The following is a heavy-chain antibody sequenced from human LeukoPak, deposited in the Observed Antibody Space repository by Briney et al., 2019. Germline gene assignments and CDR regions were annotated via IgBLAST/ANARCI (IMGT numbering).Heavy chain of an antibody. CDR1: GYTFTGYY. D-gene: IGHD3-16*02. Sequence: ASVKVSCKASGYTFTGYYMHWVRQAPGQGLEWMGRINPNSGGTNYAQKFQGRVTMTRDTSISTAYMELSRLRSDDTAVYYCASASWDYVWGSYRSKDDYWGQGTLVTVSS. CDR2: INPNSGGT. V-gene: IGHV1-2*06. CDR3: ASASWDYVWGSYRSKDDY. J-gene: IGHJ4*02.